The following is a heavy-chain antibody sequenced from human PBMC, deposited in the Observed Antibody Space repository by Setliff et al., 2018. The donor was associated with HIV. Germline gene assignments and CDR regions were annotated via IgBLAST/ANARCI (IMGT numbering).Heavy chain of an antibody. Sequence: GASVKVSCKASGYNFTSHDINWVRQAPGQGLEWMGWMNPKSGNTGYARKFQGRVTMTRKTSISTAYMELRSLRSDDTAVYYCARAPSPDYAYAFDIWGQGTMVTVSS. CDR1: GYNFTSHD. J-gene: IGHJ3*02. CDR3: ARAPSPDYAYAFDI. CDR2: MNPKSGNT. D-gene: IGHD4-17*01. V-gene: IGHV1-8*01.